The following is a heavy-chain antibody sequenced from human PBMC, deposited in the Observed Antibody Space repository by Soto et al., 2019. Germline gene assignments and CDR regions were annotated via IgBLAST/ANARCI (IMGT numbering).Heavy chain of an antibody. V-gene: IGHV4-59*01. J-gene: IGHJ4*02. CDR2: IYYSGST. D-gene: IGHD3-22*01. Sequence: SATLSLTCPVSGGSISSYYWSWLRPPPGKGLEWIGYIYYSGSTNYNPSLKSRVTISVDTSKNQFSLKLSSVTAADTAVYYCARDLGSSGYYYFNDWGQGTLVTVSS. CDR3: ARDLGSSGYYYFND. CDR1: GGSISSYY.